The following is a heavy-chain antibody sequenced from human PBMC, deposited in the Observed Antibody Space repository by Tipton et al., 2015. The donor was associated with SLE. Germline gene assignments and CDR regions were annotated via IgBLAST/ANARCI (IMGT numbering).Heavy chain of an antibody. CDR1: GGSVSSYY. CDR3: ARGGEKRFLEWLQRGNWFDP. CDR2: IYYSGST. D-gene: IGHD3-3*01. V-gene: IGHV4-59*08. J-gene: IGHJ5*02. Sequence: TLSLTCTVSGGSVSSYYWSWIRQPPGKGLEWIGYIYYSGSTNYNPSLKSRVTISVDTSKNQFSLKLSSVTAADTAVYYCARGGEKRFLEWLQRGNWFDPWGQGTLVTVSS.